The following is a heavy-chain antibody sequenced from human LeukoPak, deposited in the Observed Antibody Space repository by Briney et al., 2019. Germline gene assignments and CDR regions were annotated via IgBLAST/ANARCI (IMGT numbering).Heavy chain of an antibody. J-gene: IGHJ3*02. V-gene: IGHV3-21*01. Sequence: PGGSLRLSCAASGFTFSTYSMNWVRQAPGKGLEWVSSISSSSSYIYYADSVKGRFTISRDNAKNSLYLKMNSLRAEDTAVYYCARDRCGSCISDAFDIWGQGTMVTVSS. CDR2: ISSSSSYI. D-gene: IGHD2-15*01. CDR3: ARDRCGSCISDAFDI. CDR1: GFTFSTYS.